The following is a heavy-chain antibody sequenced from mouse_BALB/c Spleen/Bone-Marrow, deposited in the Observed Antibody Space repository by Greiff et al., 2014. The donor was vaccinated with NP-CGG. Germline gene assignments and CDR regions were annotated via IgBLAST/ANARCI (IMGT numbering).Heavy chain of an antibody. V-gene: IGHV1-74*01. J-gene: IGHJ3*01. Sequence: VQVVESGAELVRPGASVKLSCKASGYSFTNYWMNWVKQRPGQGLEWIGMIHPSDSETRLNQKFKDKATLTVDKSSSTAYMQLSSPTSEDSAVCYCARFGNYEGFAYWGQGTLATVSA. D-gene: IGHD2-1*01. CDR1: GYSFTNYW. CDR3: ARFGNYEGFAY. CDR2: IHPSDSET.